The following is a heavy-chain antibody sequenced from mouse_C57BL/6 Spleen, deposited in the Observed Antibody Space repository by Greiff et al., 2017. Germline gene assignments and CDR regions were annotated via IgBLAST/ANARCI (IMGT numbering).Heavy chain of an antibody. D-gene: IGHD3-2*02. CDR3: ARHGAAQAVYAMDY. CDR1: GFSLTSYG. CDR2: IWSDGST. V-gene: IGHV2-6-1*01. Sequence: VKVVESGPGLVAPSQSLSITCTVSGFSLTSYGVHWVRQPPGKGLEWLVVIWSDGSTTYNSALKSRLSISKDNSKSQVFLKMNSLQTDDTAMYYCARHGAAQAVYAMDYWGQGTSVTVSS. J-gene: IGHJ4*01.